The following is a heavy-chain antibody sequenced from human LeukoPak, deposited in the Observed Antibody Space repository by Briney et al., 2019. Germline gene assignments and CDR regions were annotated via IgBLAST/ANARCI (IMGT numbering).Heavy chain of an antibody. D-gene: IGHD6-19*01. CDR1: GYTFTSYY. J-gene: IGHJ5*02. Sequence: GASVTVSCKASGYTFTSYYMHWVRQAPGQGLEWMGVINPSGGSTNYAEKFQGRVTMTRDTSTSTVYMELSSLRSEDTAVYYCARGAVAVLRSWFDPWGQGTLVTDPS. CDR3: ARGAVAVLRSWFDP. CDR2: INPSGGST. V-gene: IGHV1-46*01.